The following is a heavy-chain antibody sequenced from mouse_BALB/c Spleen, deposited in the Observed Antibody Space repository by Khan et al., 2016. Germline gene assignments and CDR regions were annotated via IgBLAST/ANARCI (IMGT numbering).Heavy chain of an antibody. J-gene: IGHJ1*01. CDR1: GYTFTNSG. Sequence: QIQLVQSGPELKKPGETVKISCKASGYTFTNSGLNWVKQAPGKGLKWVGWINTYTGEPTYADDFKGRFAFSLDNSASTAYLQINNLKNEDMTTXVGARGARVTTEWDVDVWCAGTTVTVSS. CDR2: INTYTGEP. D-gene: IGHD2-2*01. V-gene: IGHV9-1*02. CDR3: ARGARVTTEWDVDV.